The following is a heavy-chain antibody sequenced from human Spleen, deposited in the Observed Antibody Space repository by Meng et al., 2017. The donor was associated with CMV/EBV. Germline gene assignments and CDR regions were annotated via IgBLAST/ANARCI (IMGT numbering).Heavy chain of an antibody. V-gene: IGHV1-2*02. J-gene: IGHJ1*01. D-gene: IGHD3-22*01. CDR3: ARAPDKYYYESD. CDR1: GYPFHAYF. CDR2: ITPISGDT. Sequence: CQTSGYPFHAYFIHWVRQAPGQGLEWMGSITPISGDTVFAPKFHGKVTLTRATSISTAYMELSNLRSDDTAVYYCARAPDKYYYESDWGQGTLVTVSS.